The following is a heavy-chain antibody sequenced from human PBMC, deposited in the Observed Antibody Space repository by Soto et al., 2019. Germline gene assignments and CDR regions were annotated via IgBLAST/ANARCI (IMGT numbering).Heavy chain of an antibody. CDR2: IYHSGST. CDR1: SGSISSSNW. Sequence: SETLSLTCAVSSGSISSSNWWSWVRQPPGKGLEWIGEIYHSGSTNYNPSLKSRVTISVDKSKNQFSLKLSSVTAADTAVYYCARNAQGGYCSSTSCQARNWFDPSGQGTLVTVSS. CDR3: ARNAQGGYCSSTSCQARNWFDP. D-gene: IGHD2-2*01. J-gene: IGHJ5*02. V-gene: IGHV4-4*02.